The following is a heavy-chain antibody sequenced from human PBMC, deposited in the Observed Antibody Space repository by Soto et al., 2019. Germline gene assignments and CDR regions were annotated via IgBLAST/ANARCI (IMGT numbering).Heavy chain of an antibody. V-gene: IGHV3-30*18. J-gene: IGHJ4*02. CDR2: ISYDGTTS. D-gene: IGHD3-3*01. Sequence: QVQLVESGGGVVQPGRSLRLSCAASGFTFSSYGMHWVRQAPGKGLEWVAVISYDGTTSYHADSVKGRFTVSRDNSKNTLHLQMNSLKVADTALLYCAKVDRFLGWFHPAVDFDSWGQGTLVTVSS. CDR1: GFTFSSYG. CDR3: AKVDRFLGWFHPAVDFDS.